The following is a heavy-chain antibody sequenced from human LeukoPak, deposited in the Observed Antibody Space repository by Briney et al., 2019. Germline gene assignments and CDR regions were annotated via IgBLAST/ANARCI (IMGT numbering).Heavy chain of an antibody. Sequence: PSETLSLTCTVSGGSISSYYWSWIRQPPGKGLEWIGYIYYSGSTNYNPSLKSRVTISVDTSKNQFSLKLSSVTAADTAVYYCARSPLLYGIDAFDIWGQGTMVTVSS. CDR3: ARSPLLYGIDAFDI. CDR1: GGSISSYY. D-gene: IGHD2-8*01. V-gene: IGHV4-59*01. CDR2: IYYSGST. J-gene: IGHJ3*02.